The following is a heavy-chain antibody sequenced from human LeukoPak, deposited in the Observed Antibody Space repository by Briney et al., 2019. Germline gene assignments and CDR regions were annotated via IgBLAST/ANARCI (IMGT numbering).Heavy chain of an antibody. CDR2: LYAGDNT. Sequence: VYLGGSLRLSCAVSGFTVINNCVSWVRQAPGKGLEWVSFLYAGDNTYYADSVKGRFTISRDNSQNIVYLQLDSLRAEDTAVYYCARDGGSRTYHYYGMDVWGQGTTVTVSS. V-gene: IGHV3-66*01. CDR3: ARDGGSRTYHYYGMDV. D-gene: IGHD3-10*01. J-gene: IGHJ6*02. CDR1: GFTVINNC.